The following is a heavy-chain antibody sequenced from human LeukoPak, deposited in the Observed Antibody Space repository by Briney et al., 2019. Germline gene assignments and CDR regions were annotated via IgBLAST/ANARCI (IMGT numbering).Heavy chain of an antibody. D-gene: IGHD2-2*01. CDR1: GFTFSSYG. Sequence: PGRSLRLSCAASGFTFSSYGMHWVRQAPGKGLEWVAVIWYAGCNKYYADSVKGRFTISRDNSKNTPYLQMNSLRAEDTAVYYCARGGYCSSTSCPHYYGMDVWGQGTTVTVSS. CDR3: ARGGYCSSTSCPHYYGMDV. V-gene: IGHV3-33*01. CDR2: IWYAGCNK. J-gene: IGHJ6*02.